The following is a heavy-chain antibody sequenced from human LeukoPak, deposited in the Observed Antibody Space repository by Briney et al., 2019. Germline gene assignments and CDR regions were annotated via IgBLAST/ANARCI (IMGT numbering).Heavy chain of an antibody. Sequence: PSETLSLTCTVSGGSISSSSYYWGWIRQPPGKGLEWIGEINHSGSTNYNPSLKSRVTISVDTSKNQFSLKLSSVTAADTAVYYCARGGLMVRGDPYYYYYYMDVWGKGTTVTVSS. D-gene: IGHD3-10*01. CDR3: ARGGLMVRGDPYYYYYYMDV. J-gene: IGHJ6*03. V-gene: IGHV4-39*07. CDR2: INHSGST. CDR1: GGSISSSSYY.